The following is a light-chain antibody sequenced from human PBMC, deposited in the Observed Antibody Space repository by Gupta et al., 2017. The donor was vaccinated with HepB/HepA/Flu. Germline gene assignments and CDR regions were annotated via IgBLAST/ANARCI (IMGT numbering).Light chain of an antibody. CDR2: QNT. Sequence: SYEVTQPLSVSVSPGQTASITCSGDKLGDKYSFWYQQKPGQSPILVIYQNTKRPSGIPERFSGSNSGNTATLTISGTQAMDEADYYCQTWDSSTVVFGGGTKLTVL. V-gene: IGLV3-1*01. CDR3: QTWDSSTVV. CDR1: KLGDKY. J-gene: IGLJ3*02.